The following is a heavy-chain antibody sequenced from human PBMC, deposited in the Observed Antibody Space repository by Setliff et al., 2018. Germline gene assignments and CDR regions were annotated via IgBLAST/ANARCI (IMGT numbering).Heavy chain of an antibody. V-gene: IGHV1-3*01. CDR1: GYSFAKYA. CDR3: ASSWGATPFDY. Sequence: ASVKVSCKASGYSFAKYALHWVRQAPGQRLEWMGWINAGNGNTKCSQNLQGRVTMTTDTSTSTAYMELRSLRSDDTAVYYCASSWGATPFDYWGQGTLVTVSS. CDR2: INAGNGNT. J-gene: IGHJ4*02. D-gene: IGHD1-26*01.